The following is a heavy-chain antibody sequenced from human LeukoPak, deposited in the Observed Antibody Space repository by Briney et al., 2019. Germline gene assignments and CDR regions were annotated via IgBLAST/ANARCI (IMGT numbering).Heavy chain of an antibody. CDR1: GGSFSGYY. V-gene: IGHV4-34*01. CDR3: AAGGYSYGYNYYYYMDV. J-gene: IGHJ6*03. CDR2: INHSGST. Sequence: SETLSLTCAVYGGSFSGYYWSWIRQPPGKGLEWIGEINHSGSTNYNPSLKSRVTISVDTSKNQFSLKLSSVTAADTAVYYCAAGGYSYGYNYYYYMDVWGKGTTVTVSS. D-gene: IGHD5-18*01.